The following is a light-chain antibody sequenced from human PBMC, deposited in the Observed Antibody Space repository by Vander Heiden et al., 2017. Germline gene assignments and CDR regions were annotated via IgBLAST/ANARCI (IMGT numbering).Light chain of an antibody. CDR3: QQYNNWPRT. V-gene: IGKV3-15*01. CDR2: GAS. Sequence: DIVMTQSPATLSVSPGERATLSCRASQSVSSNLAWYQQKPGQAPRLLIYGASTRATGIPARFSGSGSGTEVTLTISSLQSEDFAVYYCQQYNNWPRTFGQGTKVEIK. J-gene: IGKJ1*01. CDR1: QSVSSN.